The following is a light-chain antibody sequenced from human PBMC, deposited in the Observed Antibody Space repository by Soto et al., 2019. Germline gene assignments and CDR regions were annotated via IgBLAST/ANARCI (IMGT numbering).Light chain of an antibody. J-gene: IGLJ1*01. V-gene: IGLV2-14*03. Sequence: QSALTQPASVSGSPGQSIAISCTGSSSDVGGYKYVSWYQQHPGKAPKLMIYDVSNRPSGVSDRFSGSKSGNTASLTISGLQSEEEAEYYCSSYTSSNSYVFGTGTKLTVL. CDR3: SSYTSSNSYV. CDR1: SSDVGGYKY. CDR2: DVS.